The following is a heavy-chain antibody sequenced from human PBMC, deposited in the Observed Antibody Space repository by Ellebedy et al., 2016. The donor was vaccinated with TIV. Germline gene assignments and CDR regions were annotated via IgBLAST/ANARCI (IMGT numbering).Heavy chain of an antibody. D-gene: IGHD2-21*02. CDR3: ARNRHVERGDCLDY. Sequence: PGGSLRLSCEASGFIFSNYGMHWVRQAPGKGLAWVAFIWYDGGNKYYADSVKGRFTISRDNSKNTLYLQMNNVGAEDTAVFYCARNRHVERGDCLDYWGQGTLVTVSS. J-gene: IGHJ4*02. V-gene: IGHV3-33*01. CDR1: GFIFSNYG. CDR2: IWYDGGNK.